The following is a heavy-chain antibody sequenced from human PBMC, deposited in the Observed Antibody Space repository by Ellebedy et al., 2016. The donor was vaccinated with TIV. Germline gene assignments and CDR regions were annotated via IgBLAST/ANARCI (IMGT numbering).Heavy chain of an antibody. CDR2: SYYIGTT. CDR1: GGSVSSGSHY. D-gene: IGHD1-26*01. J-gene: IGHJ6*02. CDR3: AGGSYTPYGMDV. Sequence: SETLSLTCTVSGGSVSSGSHYWNWIRQPPGKGLEWIGYSYYIGTTNYNPSLKSRVTISEDPSKNQFSLRLRSVTAADTAVYYCAGGSYTPYGMDVWGRGTTVIVSS. V-gene: IGHV4-61*01.